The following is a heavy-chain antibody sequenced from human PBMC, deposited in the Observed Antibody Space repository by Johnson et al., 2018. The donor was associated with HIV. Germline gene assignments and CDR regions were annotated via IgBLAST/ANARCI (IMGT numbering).Heavy chain of an antibody. D-gene: IGHD3-10*01. CDR3: ARENGGGAFDI. CDR1: GLTVRSNY. J-gene: IGHJ3*02. V-gene: IGHV3-66*01. CDR2: IYSGGST. Sequence: MQLVESGGGLVQPGGSLRLSCAASGLTVRSNYMSWVRQAPGKGLEWVSVIYSGGSTYYADSVNGRFTISRDNSKNTLYLQMNSLRAGDTAVYYCARENGGGAFDIWGQGTMVTVSS.